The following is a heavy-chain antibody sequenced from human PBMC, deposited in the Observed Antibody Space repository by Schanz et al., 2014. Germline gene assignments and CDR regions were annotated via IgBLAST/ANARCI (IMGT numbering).Heavy chain of an antibody. J-gene: IGHJ5*02. Sequence: QVQLVQSGAEVKKPGSSVKVSCKASGGTFSSYAFSWVRQAPGQGLEWMGKIIPILGMENYAQKFQGRVTITADISTSTAYMDLSSLRSDDTAFYYCVILPRDNSALGPWGQGTLVTVSS. CDR1: GGTFSSYA. D-gene: IGHD6-25*01. V-gene: IGHV1-69*04. CDR2: IIPILGME. CDR3: VILPRDNSALGP.